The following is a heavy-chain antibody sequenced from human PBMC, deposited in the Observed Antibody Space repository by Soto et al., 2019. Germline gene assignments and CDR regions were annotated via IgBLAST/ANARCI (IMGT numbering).Heavy chain of an antibody. CDR2: ISASKGNT. Sequence: DSVKVSCKASGFTFTNYGITWVRQAPGQGLEWMGWISASKGNTNYAQKFQGRVTMTTDTSTSTTYMELRSLRSDDMAVYYCASRSGQLPYYFDYWGQGTQLTVSS. V-gene: IGHV1-18*03. J-gene: IGHJ4*02. CDR3: ASRSGQLPYYFDY. D-gene: IGHD6-6*01. CDR1: GFTFTNYG.